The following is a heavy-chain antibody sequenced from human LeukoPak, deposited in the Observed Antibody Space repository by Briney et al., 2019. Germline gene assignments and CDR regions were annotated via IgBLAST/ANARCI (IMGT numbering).Heavy chain of an antibody. Sequence: ASVKVSCKASGYTFTGYYIHWVRQAPGQGLEWMGWINPNSGGSKYAQKFQGRVTMTRDTSISTAYMELSRLRYDDTAVYYCARVGHSSSWFDYWGQGTLVTVSS. CDR1: GYTFTGYY. D-gene: IGHD6-13*01. CDR3: ARVGHSSSWFDY. V-gene: IGHV1-2*02. J-gene: IGHJ4*02. CDR2: INPNSGGS.